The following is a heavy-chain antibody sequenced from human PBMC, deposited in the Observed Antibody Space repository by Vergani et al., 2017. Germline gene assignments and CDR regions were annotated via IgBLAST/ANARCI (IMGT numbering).Heavy chain of an antibody. D-gene: IGHD6-13*01. CDR3: ARELGAAALDY. CDR1: GFTFRSYG. Sequence: QVQLVESGGGVVQPGRSLRLSCAASGFTFRSYGMHWVRQAPGKGLEWVAVIWYDGINKYYADSVKGRFTISRDNSKNTLFLQMNSLRAEDTAVYCCARELGAAALDYWGQGTLVTVSS. V-gene: IGHV3-33*01. J-gene: IGHJ4*02. CDR2: IWYDGINK.